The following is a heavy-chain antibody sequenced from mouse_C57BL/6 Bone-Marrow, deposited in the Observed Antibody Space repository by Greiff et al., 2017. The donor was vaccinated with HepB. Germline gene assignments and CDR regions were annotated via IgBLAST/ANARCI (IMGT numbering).Heavy chain of an antibody. J-gene: IGHJ4*01. CDR2: INSDGGST. CDR1: EYEFPSHD. D-gene: IGHD1-1*01. V-gene: IGHV5-2*01. Sequence: EVKLMESGGGLVQPGESLKLSCESNEYEFPSHDMSWVRKTPEKRLELVAAINSDGGSTYYPDTMERRFIISRDNTKKTLYLQMSSLRSEDTAWYDCASHYYGRKGAMDYWGQGTSVTVSS. CDR3: ASHYYGRKGAMDY.